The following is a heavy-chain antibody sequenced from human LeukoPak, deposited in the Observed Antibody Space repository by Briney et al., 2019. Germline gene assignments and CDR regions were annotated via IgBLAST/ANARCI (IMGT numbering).Heavy chain of an antibody. V-gene: IGHV4-4*07. Sequence: SETLSLTCTVSGGSISSYYWSWIRQPAGKGLEWIGRIYTSGSTNYNPSLKSRVTMSVDTSKNQFSLKLSSVTAADTAVYYCARLGYYYDSIGAYGMDVWGQGTTVTVSS. D-gene: IGHD3-22*01. CDR2: IYTSGST. CDR1: GGSISSYY. J-gene: IGHJ6*02. CDR3: ARLGYYYDSIGAYGMDV.